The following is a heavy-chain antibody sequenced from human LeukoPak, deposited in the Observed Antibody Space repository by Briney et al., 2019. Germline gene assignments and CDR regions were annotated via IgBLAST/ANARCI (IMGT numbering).Heavy chain of an antibody. Sequence: GGSLRLSCAASGFTFSDYYMSWIRQAPGKGLEWVSYISSSSSYTNYADSVKGRFTISRDNAKNSLYLQMNSLRAEDTAVYYCAREHCGSTSCYRPQTQDYWGQGTLVTVSS. V-gene: IGHV3-11*06. D-gene: IGHD2-2*01. CDR1: GFTFSDYY. CDR2: ISSSSSYT. CDR3: AREHCGSTSCYRPQTQDY. J-gene: IGHJ4*02.